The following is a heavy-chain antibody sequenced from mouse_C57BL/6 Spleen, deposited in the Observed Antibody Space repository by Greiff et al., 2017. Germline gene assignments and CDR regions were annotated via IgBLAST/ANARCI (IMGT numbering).Heavy chain of an antibody. CDR2: IRNKANGYTT. V-gene: IGHV7-3*01. CDR3: ARYEDYDGESYAMDY. J-gene: IGHJ4*01. CDR1: GFTFTDYY. D-gene: IGHD2-4*01. Sequence: EVHLVESGGGLVQPGGSLSLSCAASGFTFTDYYMSWVRQPPGKALEWLGFIRNKANGYTTEYSASVKGRFTISRDNSQSILYLQMNALRAEDSATYYCARYEDYDGESYAMDYWGQGTSVTVSS.